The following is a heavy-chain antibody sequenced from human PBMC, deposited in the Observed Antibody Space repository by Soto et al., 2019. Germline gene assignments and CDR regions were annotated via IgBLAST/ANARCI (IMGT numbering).Heavy chain of an antibody. D-gene: IGHD5-12*01. Sequence: GRSLRLSCAASGFTFSDYYMSWIRQAPGKGLEWVSYISSSGSTIYYADSVKGRFTISRDNAKNSLYLQMNSLRAEDTAVYYCAIDRKDGYYSDYWCQGILVTVSS. CDR3: AIDRKDGYYSDY. J-gene: IGHJ4*02. CDR1: GFTFSDYY. CDR2: ISSSGSTI. V-gene: IGHV3-11*04.